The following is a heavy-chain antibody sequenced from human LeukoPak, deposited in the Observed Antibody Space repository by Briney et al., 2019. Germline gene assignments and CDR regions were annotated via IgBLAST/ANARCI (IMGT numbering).Heavy chain of an antibody. V-gene: IGHV4-30-2*01. Sequence: SETLSFTCAVSGDSISSGGYSWSCIRQPPGEGLEWIGYIYHNGTTYYNPSLKSRVTISVDRSKNQFCLKLSSVTAADTAVYSCARSLPPYCSSTSCYVGVFDYWGQGTLVTVSS. CDR2: IYHNGTT. CDR3: ARSLPPYCSSTSCYVGVFDY. D-gene: IGHD2-2*01. J-gene: IGHJ4*02. CDR1: GDSISSGGYS.